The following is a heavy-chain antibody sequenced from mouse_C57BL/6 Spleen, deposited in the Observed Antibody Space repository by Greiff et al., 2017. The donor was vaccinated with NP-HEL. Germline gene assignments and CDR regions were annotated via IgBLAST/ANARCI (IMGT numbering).Heavy chain of an antibody. Sequence: VQLQQSGAELVRPGTSVKVSCKASGYAFTNYLIEWVKQRPGQGLEWIGLINPGSGGTKYNEKFKGKATLTAGKSSSTAYMQLSSLTSEDSAVYFCARDGYDGYAMDYWGQGTSVTVSS. J-gene: IGHJ4*01. V-gene: IGHV1-54*01. CDR1: GYAFTNYL. CDR2: INPGSGGT. CDR3: ARDGYDGYAMDY. D-gene: IGHD2-2*01.